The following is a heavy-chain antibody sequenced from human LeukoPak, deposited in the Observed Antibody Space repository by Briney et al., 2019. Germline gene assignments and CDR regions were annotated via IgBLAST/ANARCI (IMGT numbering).Heavy chain of an antibody. Sequence: GGSLRLSCAASRFIFSTYWMHWVRQAPGKGLVWVSRINSDGSRTNYADSVKGRFTISRDNSKNTLYLQMGSLRAEDMAVYYCARDWQQSGRGWELLRPVDYWGQGTLVTVSS. J-gene: IGHJ4*02. CDR2: INSDGSRT. D-gene: IGHD1-26*01. V-gene: IGHV3-74*01. CDR1: RFIFSTYW. CDR3: ARDWQQSGRGWELLRPVDY.